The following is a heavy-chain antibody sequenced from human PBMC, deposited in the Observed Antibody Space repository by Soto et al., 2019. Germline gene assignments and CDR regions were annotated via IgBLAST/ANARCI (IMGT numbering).Heavy chain of an antibody. CDR3: ARVEYRSSYYYYGMDV. D-gene: IGHD6-6*01. J-gene: IGHJ6*02. Sequence: ASVKVSCKASGYTFTSYDINWVRQATGQGLEWMGWMNPNSGNTGYTQKFQGRVTMTRNTSISTAYMELSSLRSEDTAVYYCARVEYRSSYYYYGMDVWGQGTTVTVSS. CDR1: GYTFTSYD. CDR2: MNPNSGNT. V-gene: IGHV1-8*01.